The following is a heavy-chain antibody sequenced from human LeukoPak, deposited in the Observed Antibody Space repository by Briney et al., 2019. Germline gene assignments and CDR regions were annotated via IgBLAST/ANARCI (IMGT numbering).Heavy chain of an antibody. D-gene: IGHD3-10*01. J-gene: IGHJ3*02. CDR2: ISYDGSNK. Sequence: PGGSLRLSCAASGFTFSSYGMHWVRQAPGKGLEWVAVISYDGSNKYYADSVKGRFTISRDNSKNTLYLQMNSLRAEDTAVYYCAKDTSSGSYTPDAFDIWGQGTMVTVSS. CDR1: GFTFSSYG. V-gene: IGHV3-30*18. CDR3: AKDTSSGSYTPDAFDI.